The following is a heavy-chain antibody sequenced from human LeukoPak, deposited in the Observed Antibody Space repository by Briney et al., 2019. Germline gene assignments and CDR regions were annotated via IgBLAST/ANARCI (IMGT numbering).Heavy chain of an antibody. D-gene: IGHD4/OR15-4a*01. J-gene: IGHJ4*02. V-gene: IGHV3-48*02. Sequence: GGSLRLSCAASGFTFISYEMNWVRQAPGKGLEWVSYISGSTGTTYYADSVKGRFTISRDNAKNSLYLQMNSLRDEDTAVYYCARELSPFDYWGQGTLVTVSS. CDR1: GFTFISYE. CDR2: ISGSTGTT. CDR3: ARELSPFDY.